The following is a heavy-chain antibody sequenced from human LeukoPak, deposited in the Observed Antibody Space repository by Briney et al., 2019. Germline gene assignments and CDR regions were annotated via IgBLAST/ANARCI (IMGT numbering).Heavy chain of an antibody. CDR1: GFTVSNNY. J-gene: IGHJ4*02. V-gene: IGHV3-66*01. Sequence: GGSLRLSCAASGFTVSNNYMSWVRQAPGKGLEWVSVIYSDGGTYYADSVRGRFTISRDNSKNTLYLQMNSLRVEDTAVYYCATIVPDVDASLTFDYWGQGTLVTVSS. D-gene: IGHD2-15*01. CDR2: IYSDGGT. CDR3: ATIVPDVDASLTFDY.